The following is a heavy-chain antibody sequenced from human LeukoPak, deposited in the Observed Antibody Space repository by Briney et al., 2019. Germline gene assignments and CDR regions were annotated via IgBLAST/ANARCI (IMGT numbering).Heavy chain of an antibody. CDR3: ARDARDYYDSSGYEFDY. D-gene: IGHD3-22*01. CDR2: IYHSGST. Sequence: NPSQTLSLTCAVSGGSISSGGYSWSWIRQPPGKGLEWIGYIYHSGSTYYNPSLKSRVTISVDTSKNQFSLKLSSVTAADTAVYYCARDARDYYDSSGYEFDYWGQGTLVTVSS. CDR1: GGSISSGGYS. V-gene: IGHV4-30-2*01. J-gene: IGHJ4*02.